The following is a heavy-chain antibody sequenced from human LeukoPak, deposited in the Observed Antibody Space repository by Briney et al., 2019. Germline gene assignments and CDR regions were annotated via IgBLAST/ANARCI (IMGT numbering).Heavy chain of an antibody. Sequence: GGSLRLSCAASEFTFSRHWMHWVRQAPGKGLVWVSRINPDGSTTNYADPVKGRFTVSRDNAKDTLYLQMNTLRAEDTAVYYCARSLVGASDYWGQGTLATVSS. CDR2: INPDGSTT. D-gene: IGHD1-26*01. CDR1: EFTFSRHW. J-gene: IGHJ4*02. CDR3: ARSLVGASDY. V-gene: IGHV3-74*01.